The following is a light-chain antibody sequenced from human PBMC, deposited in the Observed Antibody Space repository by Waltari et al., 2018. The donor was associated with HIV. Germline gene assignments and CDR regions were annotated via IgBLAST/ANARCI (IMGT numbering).Light chain of an antibody. CDR3: CSYAGSYTWV. V-gene: IGLV2-11*01. CDR2: DVN. J-gene: IGLJ3*02. Sequence: QSALTQPRSVSGSPGQSVTISCTGTSSDVGTYNYVSWYQQHPGKAPKLMIYDVNKRPSGVPDRFSGPKSGNTASLTISGLQADDEADYYCCSYAGSYTWVFGGGTKLTVL. CDR1: SSDVGTYNY.